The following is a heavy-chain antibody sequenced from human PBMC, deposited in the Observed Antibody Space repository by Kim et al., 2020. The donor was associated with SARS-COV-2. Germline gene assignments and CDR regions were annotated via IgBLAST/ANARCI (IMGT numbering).Heavy chain of an antibody. CDR2: ISGGGGNN. D-gene: IGHD4-4*01. CDR1: GFTFGIYA. Sequence: GGSLRLSCAASGFTFGIYAMSWVRQAPGKGLEWVSVISGGGGNNFSADSVRGRITISRDNSKNTLYLQMNSLRDEDTALYYWAKMEDMDDYNYFYYYAM. V-gene: IGHV3-23*01. CDR3: AKMEDMDDYNYFYYYAM. J-gene: IGHJ6*01.